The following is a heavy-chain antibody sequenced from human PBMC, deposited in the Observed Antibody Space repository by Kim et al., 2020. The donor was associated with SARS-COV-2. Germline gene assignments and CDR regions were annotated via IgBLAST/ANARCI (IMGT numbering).Heavy chain of an antibody. Sequence: TPALKGRGTMSVDTSKNQFSLKLSSVTAADTAVYYCASRSGGGAYYFDYWGQGTLVTVSS. V-gene: IGHV4-34*01. J-gene: IGHJ4*02. CDR3: ASRSGGGAYYFDY. D-gene: IGHD3-10*01.